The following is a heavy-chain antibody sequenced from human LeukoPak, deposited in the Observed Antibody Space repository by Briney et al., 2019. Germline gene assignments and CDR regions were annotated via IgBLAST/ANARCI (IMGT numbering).Heavy chain of an antibody. CDR1: GGTFSSYA. D-gene: IGHD3-16*02. J-gene: IGHJ4*02. CDR3: AINPFTFGGVIVPFDY. Sequence: AASVKVSCKASGGTFSSYAISWVRQAPGQGLEWMGRIIPILGIANYAQKFQGRVTITADKSTSTAYMELSSLGSEDTAVYYCAINPFTFGGVIVPFDYWGQGTLVTVSS. V-gene: IGHV1-69*04. CDR2: IIPILGIA.